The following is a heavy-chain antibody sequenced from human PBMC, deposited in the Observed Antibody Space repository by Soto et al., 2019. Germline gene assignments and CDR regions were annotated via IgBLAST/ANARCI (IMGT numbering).Heavy chain of an antibody. J-gene: IGHJ6*02. Sequence: GGSLRLSCAASGFTFSSYSMNWVRQAPGEGLEWVSYISSSSSTIYYADSVKGRFTISRDNAKNSLYLQMNSLRDEDTAVYYCAANIAAADDYGMDVWGQGTTVTVSS. D-gene: IGHD6-13*01. CDR3: AANIAAADDYGMDV. V-gene: IGHV3-48*02. CDR2: ISSSSSTI. CDR1: GFTFSSYS.